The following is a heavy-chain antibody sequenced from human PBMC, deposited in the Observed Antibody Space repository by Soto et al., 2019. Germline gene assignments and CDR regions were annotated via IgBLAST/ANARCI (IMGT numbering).Heavy chain of an antibody. V-gene: IGHV4-59*01. CDR2: IYHSGST. CDR3: ARPMSGHDAFDI. J-gene: IGHJ3*02. Sequence: SETLSLTCTVSGGSISSYYWSWIRQPPGKGLEWIGYIYHSGSTNYNPSLKSRVTISVDTSKNQFSLKLSSVTAADTAVYYCARPMSGHDAFDIWGQGTMVTVSS. CDR1: GGSISSYY. D-gene: IGHD3-22*01.